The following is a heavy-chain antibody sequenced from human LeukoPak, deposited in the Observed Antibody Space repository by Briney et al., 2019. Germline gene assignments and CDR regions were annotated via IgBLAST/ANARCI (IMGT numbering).Heavy chain of an antibody. CDR2: IYYSGST. CDR3: ARGPGYCSSTSCYNLDY. J-gene: IGHJ4*02. CDR1: GGSFSGYY. Sequence: PSETLSLTCAVYGGSFSGYYWSWIRQHPGKGLEWIGYIYYSGSTYYNPSLKSRVTISVDTSKNQFSLKLSSVTAADTAVYYCARGPGYCSSTSCYNLDYWGQGTLVTVSS. V-gene: IGHV4-31*11. D-gene: IGHD2-2*02.